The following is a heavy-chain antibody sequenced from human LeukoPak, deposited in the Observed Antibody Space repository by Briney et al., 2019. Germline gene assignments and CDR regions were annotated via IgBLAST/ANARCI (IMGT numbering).Heavy chain of an antibody. CDR2: IYTSGST. CDR1: GGSISSGSYY. Sequence: SQTLSLTCTVSGGSISSGSYYWSWIRQPAGKGLEWIGHIYTSGSTNYNPSLKSRVTISVDTSKNLFSLKLTSVTAADTAVYYCAKGQGWEHSYYYYYMDVWGKGTTVTISS. CDR3: AKGQGWEHSYYYYYMDV. J-gene: IGHJ6*03. V-gene: IGHV4-61*09. D-gene: IGHD1-26*01.